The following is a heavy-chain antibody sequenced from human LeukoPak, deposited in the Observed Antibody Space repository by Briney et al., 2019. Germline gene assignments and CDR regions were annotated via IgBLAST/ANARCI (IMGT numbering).Heavy chain of an antibody. V-gene: IGHV3-30*18. D-gene: IGHD3-22*01. CDR1: EFTFSNYG. CDR3: AKDSYDSSGYYSYYSMDV. CDR2: ISYDGTNK. Sequence: GRSLRLSCAASEFTFSNYGMHWVRQAPGKGLEWVAVISYDGTNKYYADSVKGRFTISRDNSKNTLYLQMNSLRAEDTAVYYCAKDSYDSSGYYSYYSMDVWGQGTTVTVSS. J-gene: IGHJ6*02.